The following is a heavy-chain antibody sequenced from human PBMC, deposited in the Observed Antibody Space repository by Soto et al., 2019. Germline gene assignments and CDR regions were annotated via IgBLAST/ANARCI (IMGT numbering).Heavy chain of an antibody. V-gene: IGHV5-51*01. Sequence: PGESLKISCEGSGYSFNIYWIAWVRQMPGRGLEWMGIIYPGDSDTRYSPSFQGQVTISADKSISTAYLHWSSLKASDTAMYYCARRVYRDYLNYFDLWGQGTLVTVSS. J-gene: IGHJ4*02. D-gene: IGHD4-17*01. CDR1: GYSFNIYW. CDR3: ARRVYRDYLNYFDL. CDR2: IYPGDSDT.